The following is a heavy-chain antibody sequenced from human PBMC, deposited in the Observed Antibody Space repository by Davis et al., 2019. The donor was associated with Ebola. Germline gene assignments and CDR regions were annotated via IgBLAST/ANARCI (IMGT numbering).Heavy chain of an antibody. Sequence: MPGGSLRLSCTVSGGSIRNHYWSWIRQSPGKGLEWIGYGYYGGRTDYNPSLKSRVTISVDTSKNQFSLKMTSVTAADTAVYYCARGRRSAYDLDFWGQGNLVTVSS. D-gene: IGHD5-12*01. CDR1: GGSIRNHY. CDR2: GYYGGRT. CDR3: ARGRRSAYDLDF. J-gene: IGHJ4*02. V-gene: IGHV4-59*11.